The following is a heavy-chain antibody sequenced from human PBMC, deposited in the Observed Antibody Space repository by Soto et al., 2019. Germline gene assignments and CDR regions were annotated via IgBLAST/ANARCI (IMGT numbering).Heavy chain of an antibody. CDR1: GGSISSSY. CDR2: IYDSGST. Sequence: PSETLSLTCTVSGGSISSSYWSWIRQPPGKGLEWIGYIYDSGSTYYNSSLKSRVTMSVDTSKNQFSLKLSSVTAADTAVFYCSRRYGHPFDLSGQGTMVTVSS. D-gene: IGHD4-17*01. CDR3: SRRYGHPFDL. J-gene: IGHJ3*01. V-gene: IGHV4-59*08.